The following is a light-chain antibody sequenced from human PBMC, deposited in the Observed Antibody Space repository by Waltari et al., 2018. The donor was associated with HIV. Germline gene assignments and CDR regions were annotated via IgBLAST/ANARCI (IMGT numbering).Light chain of an antibody. Sequence: DIQMTQSPSSLSASVGDRVTITCQASQDISNYLNWYQQKPGKAPKLLVFDASDLETGVPSRLSGSGSGTDFTVTISSLQPEDIATYYCQQYDNVPPTFGGGTKVVIK. CDR2: DAS. CDR1: QDISNY. J-gene: IGKJ4*01. CDR3: QQYDNVPPT. V-gene: IGKV1-33*01.